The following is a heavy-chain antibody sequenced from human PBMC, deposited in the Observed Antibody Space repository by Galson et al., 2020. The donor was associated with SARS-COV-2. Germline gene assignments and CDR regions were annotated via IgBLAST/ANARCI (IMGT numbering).Heavy chain of an antibody. Sequence: GGSLRLSCAASGFTVSSNYMSWVRQAPGKGLEWVSVIYSGGSTYYADSVKGRFTISRDNSKNTLYLQMNSLRAEDTAVYYCATPGIYYDSSGTLDYWGQGTLVTVSS. CDR1: GFTVSSNY. V-gene: IGHV3-53*01. J-gene: IGHJ4*02. CDR3: ATPGIYYDSSGTLDY. D-gene: IGHD3-22*01. CDR2: IYSGGST.